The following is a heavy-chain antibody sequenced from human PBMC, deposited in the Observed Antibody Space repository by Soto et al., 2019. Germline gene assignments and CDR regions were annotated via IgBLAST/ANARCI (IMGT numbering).Heavy chain of an antibody. Sequence: SVKVSCKASGGTFSSYAISWVRQAPGQGLEWMGGIIPIFGTANYAQKFQGRVTITADESTSTAYMELSSLRSEDTAVYYCARDWVAAAGTNYYYGMDVWGQGTTVTVSS. J-gene: IGHJ6*02. CDR2: IIPIFGTA. D-gene: IGHD6-13*01. V-gene: IGHV1-69*13. CDR3: ARDWVAAAGTNYYYGMDV. CDR1: GGTFSSYA.